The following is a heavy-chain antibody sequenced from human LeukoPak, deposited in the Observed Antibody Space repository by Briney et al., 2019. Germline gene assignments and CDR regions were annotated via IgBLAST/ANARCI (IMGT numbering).Heavy chain of an antibody. CDR3: AREYGDFDY. CDR2: TNASGRT. D-gene: IGHD4-17*01. J-gene: IGHJ4*02. V-gene: IGHV4-4*07. CDR1: GGSINNYY. Sequence: SETLSLTCTVSGGSINNYYWSWIRQPAGKGLEWIGRTNASGRTNYNSALKSRVTMSVDTSKNQFSLKVKSVTAADTAVYYCAREYGDFDYWGQGTLVTVSS.